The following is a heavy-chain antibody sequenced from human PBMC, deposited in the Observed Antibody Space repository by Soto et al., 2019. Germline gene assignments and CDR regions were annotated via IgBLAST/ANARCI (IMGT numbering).Heavy chain of an antibody. CDR1: GFTFSSYA. CDR2: ISGSGGST. J-gene: IGHJ6*02. V-gene: IGHV3-23*01. CDR3: KTKKSPDGMDV. Sequence: PGRSRRLSCAACGFTFSSYAMSWVRQAPGKGLEWVSAISGSGGSTYYADSVKGRFTISRDNSKNTLYLQMNSLRAEDTAVYYCKTKKSPDGMDVWGQGTTVTVSS.